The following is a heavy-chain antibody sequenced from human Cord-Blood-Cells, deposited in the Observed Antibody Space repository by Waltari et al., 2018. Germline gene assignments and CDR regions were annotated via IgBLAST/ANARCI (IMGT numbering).Heavy chain of an antibody. CDR2: IKSKTDGGTT. CDR3: TWIAAAADAFDI. Sequence: EVQLVESGGGLVKPGGSLRLSCAASGFTFSNAWMSWVRQAPGKGLEVVGRIKSKTDGGTTDYAAPVKGRFTISIDDSKNTLYLQMNILKTEDTAVYYCTWIAAAADAFDIWGQGTMVTVSS. V-gene: IGHV3-15*01. D-gene: IGHD6-13*01. J-gene: IGHJ3*02. CDR1: GFTFSNAW.